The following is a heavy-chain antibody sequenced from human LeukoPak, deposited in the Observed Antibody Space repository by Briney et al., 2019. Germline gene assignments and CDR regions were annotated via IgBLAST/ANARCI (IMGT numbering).Heavy chain of an antibody. D-gene: IGHD1-1*01. Sequence: ASVKVSCKASGYAFTGYYIHWVRQAPGQGLEWMGWINPHSGDTNYAQNFQGRVTMTRDTSISTAYMELSRLTSDDTALYYCARQKGTTAKEVNWFDPWGQGALVTVSS. CDR2: INPHSGDT. V-gene: IGHV1-2*02. CDR3: ARQKGTTAKEVNWFDP. CDR1: GYAFTGYY. J-gene: IGHJ5*02.